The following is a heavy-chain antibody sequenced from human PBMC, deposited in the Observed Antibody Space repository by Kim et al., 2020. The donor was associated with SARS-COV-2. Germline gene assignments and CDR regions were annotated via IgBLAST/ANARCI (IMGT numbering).Heavy chain of an antibody. V-gene: IGHV3-11*01. CDR2: ISSSGSTI. CDR3: ARGDWNNVSESYYFDY. CDR1: GFTFSDYY. Sequence: GGSLRLSCAASGFTFSDYYMSWIRQAPGKGLEWVSYISSSGSTIYYADSVKGRFTISRDNAKNSLYLQMNSLRAEDTAVYYCARGDWNNVSESYYFDYWGQGTLVTVSS. J-gene: IGHJ4*02. D-gene: IGHD1-1*01.